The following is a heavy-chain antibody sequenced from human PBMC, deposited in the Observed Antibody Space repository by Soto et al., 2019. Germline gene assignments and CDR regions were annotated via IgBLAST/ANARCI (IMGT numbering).Heavy chain of an antibody. V-gene: IGHV4-38-2*01. Sequence: PSETLSLTCAVSGYSIGSGYYWAWIRQSPGKGLEWIGSIYHAGSVYYNPSLNGRVALSMDTSKNHFSLKLTSVTAADTAVYYCDRTFDYYGMDVWGQGTRVTVSS. J-gene: IGHJ6*02. CDR1: GYSIGSGYY. CDR3: DRTFDYYGMDV. CDR2: IYHAGSV.